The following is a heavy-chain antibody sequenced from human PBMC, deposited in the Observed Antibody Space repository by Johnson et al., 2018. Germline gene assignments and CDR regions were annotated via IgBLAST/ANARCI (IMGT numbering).Heavy chain of an antibody. CDR1: GGSISSYY. J-gene: IGHJ4*02. CDR3: AGGKSYSGSDPSLDY. D-gene: IGHD1-26*01. Sequence: QVQLQESGPGLVKPSETLSVTCTVSGGSISSYYWTWIRQPPGAGLEWIGYIYYTGSTNYNPSLKNRVTISEDTPKNQFSLKVNSVTAADTAMDYCAGGKSYSGSDPSLDYWGQGILVTVSS. CDR2: IYYTGST. V-gene: IGHV4-59*01.